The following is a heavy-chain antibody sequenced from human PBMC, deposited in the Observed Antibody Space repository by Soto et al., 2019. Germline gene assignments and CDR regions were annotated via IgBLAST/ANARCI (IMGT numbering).Heavy chain of an antibody. Sequence: QVQLVESGGGVVQPGRSLRLSCAASGFTFSSYAMHCVRQAPGKGLEWVAVISYDGSNKYYADSVKGRFTISRDNSKNTLYLQMNSLRAEDTAVYYCARERIAAKPDGMDVWGQGTTVTVSS. CDR3: ARERIAAKPDGMDV. V-gene: IGHV3-30-3*01. CDR2: ISYDGSNK. D-gene: IGHD6-13*01. CDR1: GFTFSSYA. J-gene: IGHJ6*02.